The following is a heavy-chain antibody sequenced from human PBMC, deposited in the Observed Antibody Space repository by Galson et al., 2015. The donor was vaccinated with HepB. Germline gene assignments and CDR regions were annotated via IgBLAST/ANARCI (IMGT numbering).Heavy chain of an antibody. V-gene: IGHV3-23*01. J-gene: IGHJ4*02. Sequence: SLRLSCAASGFSFTTYAMTWVRQAPGKGLEWVSVIDSSSAYIHYADSVKGRFAISRDNSKNTLYLQMNSLRAEDTAVYYCAKYGLHCTTTECSRCFDYWGQGTLVTVSS. CDR1: GFSFTTYA. CDR3: AKYGLHCTTTECSRCFDY. CDR2: IDSSSAYI. D-gene: IGHD2/OR15-2a*01.